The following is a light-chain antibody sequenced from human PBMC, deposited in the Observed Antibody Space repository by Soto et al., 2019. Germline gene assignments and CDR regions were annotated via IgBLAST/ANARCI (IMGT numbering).Light chain of an antibody. J-gene: IGKJ4*01. CDR2: GAS. V-gene: IGKV3-15*01. CDR1: QSVYNN. Sequence: EVLMTQSPATVSVSPGDSATLTCRASQSVYNNLAWYQQKPGQAPRLLIYGASTRATGLPVRFSGSGSGTEFTLTISDQQSEDSAVYFCQQYNNWPPLTFGGGTKVEI. CDR3: QQYNNWPPLT.